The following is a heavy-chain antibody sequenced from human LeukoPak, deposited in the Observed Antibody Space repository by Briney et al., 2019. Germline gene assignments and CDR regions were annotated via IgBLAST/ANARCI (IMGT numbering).Heavy chain of an antibody. CDR2: ITDNGLSI. CDR3: AREAVSGSSYFDY. J-gene: IGHJ4*02. D-gene: IGHD6-19*01. CDR1: GFTFKNYH. Sequence: AGGSLRLSCAASGFTFKNYHMNWVRQVPGKGPEWVSSITDNGLSIYYADSVKGRFTISRDNAENSLYLQMDSLRAEDTAVHCCAREAVSGSSYFDYWGLGTLVTVSS. V-gene: IGHV3-21*01.